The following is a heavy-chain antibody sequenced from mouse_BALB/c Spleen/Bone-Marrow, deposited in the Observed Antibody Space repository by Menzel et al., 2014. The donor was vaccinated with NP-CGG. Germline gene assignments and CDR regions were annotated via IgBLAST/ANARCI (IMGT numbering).Heavy chain of an antibody. CDR2: VNPNNGGT. V-gene: IGHV1-18*01. Sequence: EVQLQQSGPELVKPGASVKISCKTSGYTFTEYTMHWVKQSHGKSLEWIGGVNPNNGGTIYNQKFKGKATLTADKSSSTAYMELRSLTSEDSAVYYCVRKDFGYNYLIDYWRQGTSVTVSS. CDR1: GYTFTEYT. D-gene: IGHD1-2*01. J-gene: IGHJ4*01. CDR3: VRKDFGYNYLIDY.